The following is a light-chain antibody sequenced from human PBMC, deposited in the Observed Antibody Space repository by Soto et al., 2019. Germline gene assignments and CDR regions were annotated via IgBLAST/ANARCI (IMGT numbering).Light chain of an antibody. CDR3: AAWDDSLSGVV. CDR2: RNN. Sequence: QSVLTQPPSASGTPGQRVTISCSGSSSNIGSNYVYWYQQLPGTAPKLLIYRNNQRPSGVPGRSSGAKSGTSASLAISGLRSEDEADYYCAAWDDSLSGVVFGGGTKLTVL. V-gene: IGLV1-47*01. J-gene: IGLJ2*01. CDR1: SSNIGSNY.